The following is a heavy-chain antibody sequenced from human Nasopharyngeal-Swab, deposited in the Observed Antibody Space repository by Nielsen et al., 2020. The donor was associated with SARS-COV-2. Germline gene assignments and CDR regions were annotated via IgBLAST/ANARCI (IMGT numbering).Heavy chain of an antibody. J-gene: IGHJ4*02. Sequence: GSLRLSCTVSGGSISNYWSWIRQPPGKGLEWIGYIFYSGSTYYNPSLKSRVTISVDTPKKQFSLKLSSVTAADTAVYYCARASEGYGDYDYWGQGTLVTVSS. CDR2: IFYSGST. CDR3: ARASEGYGDYDY. V-gene: IGHV4-59*13. CDR1: GGSISNY. D-gene: IGHD4-17*01.